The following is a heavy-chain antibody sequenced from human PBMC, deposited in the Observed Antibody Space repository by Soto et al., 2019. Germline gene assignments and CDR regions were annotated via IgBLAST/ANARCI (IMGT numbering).Heavy chain of an antibody. CDR3: ARWVGASNWFDP. D-gene: IGHD1-26*01. V-gene: IGHV1-2*04. CDR1: GYTFTGYH. Sequence: QVQLVQSGAEVKEPGASVKVSCKASGYTFTGYHIHWVRQGPGQGLEWMGWINTNSGDTNYAQKFQGWVTMTRDTSINTAYVELSRLRSDDTAVYYCARWVGASNWFDPWGQGSLVTVSS. CDR2: INTNSGDT. J-gene: IGHJ5*02.